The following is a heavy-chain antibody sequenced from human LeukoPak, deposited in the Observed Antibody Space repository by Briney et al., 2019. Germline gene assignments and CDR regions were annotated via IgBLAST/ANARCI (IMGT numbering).Heavy chain of an antibody. D-gene: IGHD1-1*01. J-gene: IGHJ5*02. CDR2: IYWNDDK. Sequence: VSGPTLVKPTQTLTLTCTFSGFSLSTSGVGVGWIRQPPGKALEWLALIYWNDDKRYSPSLKSRLTITKDTSKNQVVLTMTNMDPVDTGTYYCAHRRRLERFPRKNLFDPWGQGTLVTVSS. CDR1: GFSLSTSGVG. CDR3: AHRRRLERFPRKNLFDP. V-gene: IGHV2-5*01.